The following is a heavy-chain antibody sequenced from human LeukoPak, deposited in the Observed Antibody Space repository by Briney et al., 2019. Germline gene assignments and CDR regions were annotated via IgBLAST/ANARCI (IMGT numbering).Heavy chain of an antibody. CDR3: ARGHDFVWRSYRTSFDY. CDR1: GYTFTGYY. CDR2: ISAYNGNT. D-gene: IGHD3-16*02. V-gene: IGHV1-18*04. Sequence: GASVKVSCTASGYTFTGYYMHWVRQAAGQGLEWMGWISAYNGNTNYAPTFQDRVTMTTDTSTSTGYMELRSLRSDDTAVYYCARGHDFVWRSYRTSFDYWGQGTLVTVSS. J-gene: IGHJ4*02.